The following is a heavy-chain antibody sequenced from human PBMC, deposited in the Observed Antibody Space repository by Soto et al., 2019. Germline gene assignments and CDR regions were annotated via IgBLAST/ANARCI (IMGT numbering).Heavy chain of an antibody. CDR1: GYTFTSYD. Sequence: QVQLVQSGAEVKKPGASVKVSCKASGYTFTSYDINWVRQATGQGLEWMGWMKPNSGNTGYAQKFQGRVTMTRDTSISTAYMELSSLGSEDTAVYYCARTPSGVVGAPRINWFDPWGQGTLVTVSS. CDR3: ARTPSGVVGAPRINWFDP. J-gene: IGHJ5*02. V-gene: IGHV1-8*01. CDR2: MKPNSGNT. D-gene: IGHD2-15*01.